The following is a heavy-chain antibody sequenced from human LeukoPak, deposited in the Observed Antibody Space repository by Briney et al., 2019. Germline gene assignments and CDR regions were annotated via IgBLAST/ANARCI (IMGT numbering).Heavy chain of an antibody. CDR2: IYYSGST. CDR3: ATYRTGWPFDY. V-gene: IGHV4-39*01. D-gene: IGHD6-19*01. Sequence: SETLSLTCAVYGGSFSGYYWAWIRQPPGKGLEWIGSIYYSGSTYYNPSLKSRVTISVDTSKNQFSLKLSSATAADTAVYYCATYRTGWPFDYWGQGTLVTLSS. J-gene: IGHJ4*02. CDR1: GGSFSGYY.